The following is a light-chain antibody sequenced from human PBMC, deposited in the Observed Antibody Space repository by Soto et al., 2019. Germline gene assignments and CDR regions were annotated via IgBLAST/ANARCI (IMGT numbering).Light chain of an antibody. V-gene: IGKV3-20*01. CDR2: GAS. J-gene: IGKJ1*01. CDR1: QSVSSNY. CDR3: QQYGTSPPWT. Sequence: EIVLTQSPGTLSLSPGERATLSCRASQSVSSNYLAWYQQKPGQAPRLLISGASSRATGIPDRFSGSGSGPAFTLTISRLEPEDSAVYYCQQYGTSPPWTFGQGTKVEIK.